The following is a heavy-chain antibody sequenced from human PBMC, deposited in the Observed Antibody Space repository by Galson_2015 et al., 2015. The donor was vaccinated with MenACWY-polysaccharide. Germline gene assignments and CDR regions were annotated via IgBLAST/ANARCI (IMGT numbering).Heavy chain of an antibody. CDR3: AKGWTTATT. J-gene: IGHJ4*02. Sequence: SLRLSCAASGFTFSSYAMSWVRQAPGKGLEWVSSISGSGGSIHYADSVEGRFTISRDNSKNTLYLQMNSLRAEDTAVYYCAKGWTTATTGGQGTLVTVSS. V-gene: IGHV3-23*01. D-gene: IGHD4-17*01. CDR1: GFTFSSYA. CDR2: ISGSGGSI.